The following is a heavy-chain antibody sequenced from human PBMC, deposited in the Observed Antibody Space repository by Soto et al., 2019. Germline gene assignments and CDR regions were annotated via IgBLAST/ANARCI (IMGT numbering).Heavy chain of an antibody. CDR1: GFTFSSYA. Sequence: GGSLRLSCAASGFTFSSYAMSWVRQAPGKGLEWVSAISGSGGSTYYADSVKGRFTISRDNSKNTLYLQMNSLRAEDTAVYYCAKDDYGDYSVNWFDPWGQGTLVTVSS. J-gene: IGHJ5*02. CDR3: AKDDYGDYSVNWFDP. V-gene: IGHV3-23*01. CDR2: ISGSGGST. D-gene: IGHD4-17*01.